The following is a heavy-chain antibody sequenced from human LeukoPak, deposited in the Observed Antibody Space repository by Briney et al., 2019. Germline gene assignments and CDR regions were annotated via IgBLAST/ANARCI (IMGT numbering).Heavy chain of an antibody. V-gene: IGHV3-11*01. CDR1: GFTSSDHY. CDR3: ARGHYGLDV. Sequence: GGSLILSCAASGFTSSDHYMSWIRQAPGEGLEWVSYIWSSGSTIYYADSVQGRFTISRDNAKNSLYLQMNSLRAEDTAVYYCARGHYGLDVWGQGTTVTVSS. J-gene: IGHJ6*02. CDR2: IWSSGSTI.